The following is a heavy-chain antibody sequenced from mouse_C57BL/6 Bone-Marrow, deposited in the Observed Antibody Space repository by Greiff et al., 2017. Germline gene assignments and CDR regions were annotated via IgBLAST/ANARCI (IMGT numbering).Heavy chain of an antibody. CDR1: GYAFSSSW. V-gene: IGHV1-82*01. J-gene: IGHJ2*01. CDR3: ARLCYYFDY. Sequence: QVQLQQSGPELVKPGASVKISCKASGYAFSSSWMNWVKQRPGKGLEWIGRIYPGDGDTNYNGKFKGKATLTADKSSSTAYMQLSSLTSEDSAVDVCARLCYYFDYWGQGTTLTVSS. CDR2: IYPGDGDT.